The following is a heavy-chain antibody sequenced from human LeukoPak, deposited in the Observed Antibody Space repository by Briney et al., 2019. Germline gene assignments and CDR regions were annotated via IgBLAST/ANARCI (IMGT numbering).Heavy chain of an antibody. D-gene: IGHD2-15*01. J-gene: IGHJ4*02. CDR2: ISSSGSTI. CDR3: ARDLHRYCSGGSCPGH. V-gene: IGHV3-11*01. Sequence: GGSLRLSCAASGFTFSDYYMSWIRQAPGKGLEWVSYISSSGSTIYYADSVKGRFTISRDNAKNSLYLQMNSLRAEDTAVYYCARDLHRYCSGGSCPGHWGQGTLVTVSS. CDR1: GFTFSDYY.